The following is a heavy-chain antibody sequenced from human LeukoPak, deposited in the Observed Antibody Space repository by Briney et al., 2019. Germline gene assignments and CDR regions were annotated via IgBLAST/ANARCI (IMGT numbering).Heavy chain of an antibody. CDR1: EFTFSSYY. Sequence: GGSLRLSCAASEFTFSSYYMSWVRQAPGKGLEWVSSISTSSSYIYYADSVKGRFTISRDNAENSQYLQMNRLRVEDTAVYYCARDIIVVVTAVHPDYWGQGTLVTVSS. CDR2: ISTSSSYI. D-gene: IGHD2-21*02. J-gene: IGHJ4*02. V-gene: IGHV3-21*01. CDR3: ARDIIVVVTAVHPDY.